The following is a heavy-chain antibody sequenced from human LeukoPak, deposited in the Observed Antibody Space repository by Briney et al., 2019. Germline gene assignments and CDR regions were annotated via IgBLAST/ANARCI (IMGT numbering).Heavy chain of an antibody. V-gene: IGHV4-59*01. CDR2: IYYSGST. J-gene: IGHJ2*01. Sequence: SETLSLTCTVSGGSINNSYWTWIRQPPGKGLEWIGHIYYSGSTNYSPSLKSRVTISVDTSKNQFSLKLSSVTAADTAVYYCARAIAVAGTSWGFDLWGRGTLVTVSS. CDR3: ARAIAVAGTSWGFDL. D-gene: IGHD6-19*01. CDR1: GGSINNSY.